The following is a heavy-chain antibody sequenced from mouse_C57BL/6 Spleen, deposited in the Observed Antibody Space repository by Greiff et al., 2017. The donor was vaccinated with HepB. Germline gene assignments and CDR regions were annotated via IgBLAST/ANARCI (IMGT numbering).Heavy chain of an antibody. J-gene: IGHJ4*01. Sequence: EVQGVESGGDLVKPGGSLKLSCAASGFTFSSYGMSWVRQTPDKRLEWVATISSGGSYTYYPDSVKGRFTISRDNAKNTLYLQMSSLKSEDTAMYYCARQCSNCAMDYWGQGTSVTVSS. D-gene: IGHD2-5*01. CDR3: ARQCSNCAMDY. CDR1: GFTFSSYG. V-gene: IGHV5-6*01. CDR2: ISSGGSYT.